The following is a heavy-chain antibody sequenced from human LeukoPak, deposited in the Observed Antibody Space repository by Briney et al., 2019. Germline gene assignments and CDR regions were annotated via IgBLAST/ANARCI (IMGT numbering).Heavy chain of an antibody. J-gene: IGHJ5*02. Sequence: GGSLRLSCVASGFTFSSRDWMTWVRQAPGKGLEWVANIKQDGSEKNYVDSVKGRFTISRDNAKNSVDLQMNSLRADDTAVYYCVRDSESVTTYDSWFDPWGQGTLVTVSS. CDR3: VRDSESVTTYDSWFDP. D-gene: IGHD4-17*01. CDR2: IKQDGSEK. CDR1: GFTFSSRDW. V-gene: IGHV3-7*01.